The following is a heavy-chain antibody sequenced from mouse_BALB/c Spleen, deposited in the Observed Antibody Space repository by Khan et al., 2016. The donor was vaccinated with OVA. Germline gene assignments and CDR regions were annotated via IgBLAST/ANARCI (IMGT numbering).Heavy chain of an antibody. CDR3: GRLEDI. J-gene: IGHJ2*01. CDR1: GFSLTSYG. Sequence: QVQLKESGPGLVVPSGFSLTSYGVHWVRQPPGKGLEWLGVIWAGGSTNYNSALMSRLSISKDNSKSQVFLKMNSLQTDDTAMYYCGRLEDIWGQGTTLTVSS. CDR2: IWAGGST. V-gene: IGHV2-9*02. D-gene: IGHD1-3*01.